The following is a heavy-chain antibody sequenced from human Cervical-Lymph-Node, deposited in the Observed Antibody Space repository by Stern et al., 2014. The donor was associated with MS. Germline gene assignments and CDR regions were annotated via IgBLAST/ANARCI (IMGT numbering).Heavy chain of an antibody. CDR3: ARTAIFGENWYFDL. J-gene: IGHJ2*01. CDR1: GFAFDDYA. D-gene: IGHD3-3*01. V-gene: IGHV3-9*01. Sequence: EEQLVEAGGGLVQPGRSLRRSCAASGFAFDDYAMHWVRQAPGKGLEWLSGISWNSGTLTSADYVKGRFTISRENAKNYLFLQMNSLRLEDTAFYYCARTAIFGENWYFDLWGRGTLVTVSS. CDR2: ISWNSGTL.